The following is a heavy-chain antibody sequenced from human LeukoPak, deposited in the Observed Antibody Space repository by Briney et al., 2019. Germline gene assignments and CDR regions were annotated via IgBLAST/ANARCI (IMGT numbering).Heavy chain of an antibody. J-gene: IGHJ4*02. Sequence: PGGSLRLSCAASGFTFSGCGMHWVRQAPGKGLQWVSVIWYDGINKYYADSVKGRFTISRDNSKNTVYLQMNSLRAEDTAVYYCARDPYSSNWYGDYWGQGTRVTVSS. D-gene: IGHD6-13*01. CDR3: ARDPYSSNWYGDY. V-gene: IGHV3-33*01. CDR1: GFTFSGCG. CDR2: IWYDGINK.